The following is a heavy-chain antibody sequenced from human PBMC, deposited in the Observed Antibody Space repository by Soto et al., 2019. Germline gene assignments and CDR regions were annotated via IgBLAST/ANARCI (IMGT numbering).Heavy chain of an antibody. V-gene: IGHV1-18*04. CDR3: ARGGSLYYYDSSGYFGPDYYYYYGMAV. D-gene: IGHD3-22*01. CDR2: ISAYNGNT. Sequence: ASVKVSCKTAGCTFTIDGVSWGRKAPGQGLGWMGWISAYNGNTNYAQKLQGRVTMATDTSTSTAYMELRSLRSDDTAVYYCARGGSLYYYDSSGYFGPDYYYYYGMAVWGQGTTVTGFS. J-gene: IGHJ6*02. CDR1: GCTFTIDG.